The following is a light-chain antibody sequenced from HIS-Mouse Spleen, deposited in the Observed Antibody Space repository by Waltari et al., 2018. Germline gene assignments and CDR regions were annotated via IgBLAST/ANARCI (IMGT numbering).Light chain of an antibody. Sequence: SYDLTQPPSVSVSPGQTARTTCSGDALPQKYAFWYQQNAVQAPVLVSYEDSKRPSGIPGRFSGSSSGTMATLTISGAQVEDEADYYCYSTDSSGNHRVFGGGTKLTVL. CDR1: ALPQKY. CDR2: EDS. V-gene: IGLV3-10*01. J-gene: IGLJ2*01. CDR3: YSTDSSGNHRV.